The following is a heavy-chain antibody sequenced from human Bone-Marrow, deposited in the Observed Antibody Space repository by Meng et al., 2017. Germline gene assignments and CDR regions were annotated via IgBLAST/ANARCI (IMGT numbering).Heavy chain of an antibody. V-gene: IGHV3-33*01. CDR2: IWYDGSNK. Sequence: GESLKISCAASGFTFSSYGMHWVRQAPGKGLEWVAVIWYDGSNKYYADSVKGRFTFSRDNSKNTLYLQMNSLRAEDTAVYYCARPLYDSSPFYAFDIWGQGTMVTVSS. CDR1: GFTFSSYG. J-gene: IGHJ3*02. D-gene: IGHD3-22*01. CDR3: ARPLYDSSPFYAFDI.